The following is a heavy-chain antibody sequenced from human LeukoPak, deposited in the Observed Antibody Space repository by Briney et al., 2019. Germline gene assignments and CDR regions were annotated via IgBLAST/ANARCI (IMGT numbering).Heavy chain of an antibody. D-gene: IGHD6-19*01. Sequence: ASVKVSCKASGYTFSDYYLHWVRQAPGQGLEWMGWINPNSGGTNYAQKFQGRVTMTRDTSISTAYMELSRLRSDDTAVYYCARVPRAVAGPNYYYYYMDVWGKGTTVTVSS. CDR2: INPNSGGT. CDR3: ARVPRAVAGPNYYYYYMDV. J-gene: IGHJ6*03. CDR1: GYTFSDYY. V-gene: IGHV1-2*02.